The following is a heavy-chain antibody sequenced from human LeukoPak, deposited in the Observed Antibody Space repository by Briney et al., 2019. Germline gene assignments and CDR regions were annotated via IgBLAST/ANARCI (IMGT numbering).Heavy chain of an antibody. V-gene: IGHV4-4*07. CDR2: VYTTGGT. CDR1: GSSINSYY. Sequence: SETLSLTCSVSGSSINSYYWSWIRQSAGKGLEYIGRVYTTGGTHYNPTLKSRLTLSPDTSKNQFYLTLSSVTAADTAVYYCATGSGYYRGAEYFEYWGQGILVTVSS. J-gene: IGHJ1*01. CDR3: ATGSGYYRGAEYFEY. D-gene: IGHD3-22*01.